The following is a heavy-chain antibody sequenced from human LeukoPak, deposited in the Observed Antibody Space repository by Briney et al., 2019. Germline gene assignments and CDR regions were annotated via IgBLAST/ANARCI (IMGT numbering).Heavy chain of an antibody. V-gene: IGHV4-59*05. CDR1: GFTFSSYW. Sequence: PGGSLRLSCAASGFTFSSYWMSWVRQPPGKGLEWIGSIYYSGSTYYNPSLKSRVTISVDTSKNQFSLKLSSVTAADAAVYYCARGDYDILTGYSYFDIWGQGIMVTVSS. D-gene: IGHD3-9*01. CDR2: IYYSGST. J-gene: IGHJ3*02. CDR3: ARGDYDILTGYSYFDI.